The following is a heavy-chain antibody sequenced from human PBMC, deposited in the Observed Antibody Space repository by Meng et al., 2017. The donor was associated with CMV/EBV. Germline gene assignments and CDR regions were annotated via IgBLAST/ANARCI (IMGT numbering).Heavy chain of an antibody. J-gene: IGHJ6*02. V-gene: IGHV1-8*01. CDR1: GYTFTSYD. CDR2: MNPNSGNT. CDR3: ARGPEHAANDIVVVPAARTGTYYYYGMDV. Sequence: ASVKVSCKASGYTFTSYDINWVRQATGQGLEWMGWMNPNSGNTGYAQKFQGRVTMTRNTSISTAYMELSSLRSEDTAVYYCARGPEHAANDIVVVPAARTGTYYYYGMDVWGQGTTVTV. D-gene: IGHD2-2*01.